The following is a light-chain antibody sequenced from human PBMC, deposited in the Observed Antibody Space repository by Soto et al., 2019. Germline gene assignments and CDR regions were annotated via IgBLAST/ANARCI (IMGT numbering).Light chain of an antibody. J-gene: IGKJ2*01. V-gene: IGKV3-11*01. CDR3: QHRGEWPRT. CDR2: GAS. Sequence: EIVSTQSPATLSLSPGERATLSCRASQSVSNYLAWYQQKPGQAPRLLIYGASNRATGIPARFTGSGSGTDFTLTISSLEPEDFAVYYCQHRGEWPRTFGQGTKLEIK. CDR1: QSVSNY.